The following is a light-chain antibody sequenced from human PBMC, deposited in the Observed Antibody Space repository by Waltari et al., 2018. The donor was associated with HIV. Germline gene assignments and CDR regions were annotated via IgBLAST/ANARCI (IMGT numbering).Light chain of an antibody. Sequence: EIVLTQSPGTLSLSPGERATLSCRATQNIGSNYLAWYHHEPGQAPGLLISCASSRATGLPDRFSGSASGADFTRPITRLEPEDCAVYYCQQYRGFPLTFGQGTTVEIK. CDR2: CAS. J-gene: IGKJ1*01. V-gene: IGKV3-20*01. CDR1: QNIGSNY. CDR3: QQYRGFPLT.